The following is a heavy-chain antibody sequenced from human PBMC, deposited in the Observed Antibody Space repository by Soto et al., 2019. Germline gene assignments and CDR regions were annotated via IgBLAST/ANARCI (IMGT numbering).Heavy chain of an antibody. Sequence: GGSLRLSCAASGFTYSRYWMHWVRQAPGKGLVWVSRINSDGSSTTYVDSVKGRFTISRDNARNTLFLQMNSLRADDTAVYYCVRDKYYDFWSGYYTAYQFYGMDVWGQGTTGTVSS. CDR1: GFTYSRYW. CDR2: INSDGSST. V-gene: IGHV3-74*01. D-gene: IGHD3-3*01. J-gene: IGHJ6*02. CDR3: VRDKYYDFWSGYYTAYQFYGMDV.